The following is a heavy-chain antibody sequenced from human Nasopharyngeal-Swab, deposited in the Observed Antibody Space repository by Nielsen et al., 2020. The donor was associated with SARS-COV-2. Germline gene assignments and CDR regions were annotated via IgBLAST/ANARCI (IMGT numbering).Heavy chain of an antibody. J-gene: IGHJ6*03. CDR1: GGSFSGYY. Sequence: LSLTCAVYGGSFSGYYWSWIRQPPGKGLEWVSYISSSSSTIYYADSVKGRFTISRDNAKNSLYLQMNSLRAEDTAVYYCARVPSIAVAGTLLPYYYYYMDVWGKGTTVTVSS. D-gene: IGHD6-19*01. CDR2: ISSSSSTI. CDR3: ARVPSIAVAGTLLPYYYYYMDV. V-gene: IGHV3-11*04.